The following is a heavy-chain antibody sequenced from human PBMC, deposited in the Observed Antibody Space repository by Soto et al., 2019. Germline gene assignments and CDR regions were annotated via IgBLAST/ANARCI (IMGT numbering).Heavy chain of an antibody. Sequence: PSETLSLTCTVSGGSISSSRYYWGWIRQPPGKGLEWIGSFYYTGSTYYSPSLKSRVTSSVDTSKNQFSLKLSSVTAADTAVYYCARDIAGYSYGPGFDYWGQGTLVTVSS. D-gene: IGHD5-18*01. V-gene: IGHV4-39*02. J-gene: IGHJ4*02. CDR2: FYYTGST. CDR3: ARDIAGYSYGPGFDY. CDR1: GGSISSSRYY.